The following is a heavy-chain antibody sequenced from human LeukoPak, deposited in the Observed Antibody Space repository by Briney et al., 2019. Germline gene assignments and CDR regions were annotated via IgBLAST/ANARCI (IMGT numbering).Heavy chain of an antibody. CDR1: GFTVSTYP. Sequence: GGSLRLSCAAAGFTVSTYPMHWVRQAPGKGLEWVALISYDGSNKYYADSVGGRFTISRDNSKNTLYLQMNSLRAEDMAVFYCARAGIAVAGSTYMDVWGKGTTVTVSS. CDR3: ARAGIAVAGSTYMDV. V-gene: IGHV3-30*04. CDR2: ISYDGSNK. J-gene: IGHJ6*03. D-gene: IGHD6-19*01.